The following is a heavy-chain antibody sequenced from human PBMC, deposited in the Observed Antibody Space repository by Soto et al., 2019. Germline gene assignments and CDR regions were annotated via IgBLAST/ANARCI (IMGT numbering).Heavy chain of an antibody. Sequence: SVKVSCKASGGTFSSYAISWVRQAPGQGLEWMGGIIPIFGTANYAQKFQGRVTITADESASTAYMELSSLRSEDTAVYYCARAYSSGWYDYYYGMGVWGQGTTVTVSS. V-gene: IGHV1-69*13. CDR2: IIPIFGTA. D-gene: IGHD6-19*01. CDR1: GGTFSSYA. J-gene: IGHJ6*02. CDR3: ARAYSSGWYDYYYGMGV.